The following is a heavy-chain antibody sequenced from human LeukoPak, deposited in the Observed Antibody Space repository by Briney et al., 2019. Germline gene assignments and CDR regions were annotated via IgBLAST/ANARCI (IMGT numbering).Heavy chain of an antibody. J-gene: IGHJ5*02. V-gene: IGHV4-59*08. CDR3: ARHVRKYTSADP. Sequence: KPSETLSLTCTVSGGSISSYYWSWIRQPLGKGLEWVGNIYYSGSTNYNPSLKSRVTISVDSSKNQFSLNLTSVTAADTAVYYCARHVRKYTSADPWGQGTLVTVSS. CDR1: GGSISSYY. D-gene: IGHD6-25*01. CDR2: IYYSGST.